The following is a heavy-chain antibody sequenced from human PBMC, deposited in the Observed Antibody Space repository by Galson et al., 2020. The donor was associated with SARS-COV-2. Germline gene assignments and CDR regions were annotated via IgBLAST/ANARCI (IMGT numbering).Heavy chain of an antibody. CDR3: AREIMITFGGVKYGMDV. CDR1: GFSLSTSGMC. CDR2: IDWDDDK. Sequence: SGPTLVKPTQTLTLTCTFSGFSLSTSGMCVSWIRQPPGKALEWLALIDWDDDKYYSTSLKTRLTISKDTSKNQVVLTMTNMDPVDTATYYFAREIMITFGGVKYGMDVWGQGTTVIVSS. V-gene: IGHV2-70*01. J-gene: IGHJ6*02. D-gene: IGHD3-16*01.